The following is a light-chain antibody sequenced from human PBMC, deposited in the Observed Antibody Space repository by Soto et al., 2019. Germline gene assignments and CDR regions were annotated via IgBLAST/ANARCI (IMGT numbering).Light chain of an antibody. CDR2: DDS. J-gene: IGLJ2*01. CDR3: QYSDSSLSASVV. V-gene: IGLV1-40*01. CDR1: SYNIGAGYD. Sequence: QPVLTQPPSVSGAPGQRVTISCAGSSYNIGAGYDVNWYQQLPGTAPKLLIDDDSNRPSGVPDRFSGSKSATSASLAITGRQAEDEANYYCQYSDSSLSASVVFGGGTKLTVL.